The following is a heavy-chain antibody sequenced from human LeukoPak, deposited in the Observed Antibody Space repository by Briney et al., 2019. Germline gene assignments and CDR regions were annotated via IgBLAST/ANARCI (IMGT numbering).Heavy chain of an antibody. CDR2: IRYDGSNK. J-gene: IGHJ6*03. D-gene: IGHD2-2*01. CDR3: AREGSSTPPAYYYYYYMDV. Sequence: GGSLRLSCAASGFTFSSYAMHWVRQAPGKGLEWVSFIRYDGSNKYYADSVKGRFTISRDNSKNTLYLQMNSLRAEDTAVYYCAREGSSTPPAYYYYYYMDVWGKGTTVTVSS. CDR1: GFTFSSYA. V-gene: IGHV3-30*02.